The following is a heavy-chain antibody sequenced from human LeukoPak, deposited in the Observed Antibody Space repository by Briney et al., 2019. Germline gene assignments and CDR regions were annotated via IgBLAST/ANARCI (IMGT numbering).Heavy chain of an antibody. D-gene: IGHD4-23*01. J-gene: IGHJ4*02. CDR2: IYYSGST. Sequence: SETLSLTCTVSGGSISSGDYYWSWIRQPPGKGLEWIGYIYYSGSTYYNPSLKSRVTISVDSSKNQFSLKLSSVTAADTAVYYCSRAPPPYMVTEWGQGTLVTVSS. CDR1: GGSISSGDYY. V-gene: IGHV4-30-4*01. CDR3: SRAPPPYMVTE.